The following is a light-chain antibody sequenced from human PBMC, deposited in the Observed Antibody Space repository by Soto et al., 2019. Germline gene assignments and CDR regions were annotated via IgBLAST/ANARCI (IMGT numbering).Light chain of an antibody. Sequence: HSPGVSLGGRATPHFSSSQCVLSSANNKNYSAWYQQKPRQPPKLLIYWASTRESGVPDRFSGSGSGTDFTLTISSLQAEDVAVYYCQQYYSTPTFGQGTKVDIK. CDR1: QCVLSSANNKNY. V-gene: IGKV4-1*01. CDR3: QQYYSTPT. J-gene: IGKJ1*01. CDR2: WAS.